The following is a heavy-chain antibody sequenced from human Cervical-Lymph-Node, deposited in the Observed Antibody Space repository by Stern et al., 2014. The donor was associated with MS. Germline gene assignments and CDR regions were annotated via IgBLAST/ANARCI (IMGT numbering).Heavy chain of an antibody. D-gene: IGHD2/OR15-2a*01. Sequence: VQLVQSGGGLVQPGGSLRLSCAATGFTFTTYWMSWVRQAPGQGLEWVANINQDASEKNYVDSGKGRFTISRDNAKRSVHLEMNSLRPDDTAVYYCAREDGESDYWGQGTLVTVST. J-gene: IGHJ4*02. CDR2: INQDASEK. CDR1: GFTFTTYW. V-gene: IGHV3-7*01. CDR3: AREDGESDY.